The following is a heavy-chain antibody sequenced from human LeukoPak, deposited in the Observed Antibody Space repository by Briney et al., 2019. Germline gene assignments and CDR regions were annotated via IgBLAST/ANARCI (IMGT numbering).Heavy chain of an antibody. CDR1: GGSISNYY. CDR3: ARTSARGAQFDY. J-gene: IGHJ4*02. D-gene: IGHD3-10*01. Sequence: SETLSLTCTVSGGSISNYYWSWIRQPAGMGLEWIGRIYASGSTNYNPSLKSRATMSVDTSNNQFSLNLSSVTAADTAVYYCARTSARGAQFDYWGQGTLDTVSS. CDR2: IYASGST. V-gene: IGHV4-4*07.